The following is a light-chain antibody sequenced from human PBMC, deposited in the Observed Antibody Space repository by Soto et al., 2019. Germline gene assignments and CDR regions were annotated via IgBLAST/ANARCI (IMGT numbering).Light chain of an antibody. J-gene: IGLJ2*01. CDR3: SSYTSSSTVV. Sequence: QSALTQPASVSGSPGQSITISCTGTSSDVGGYNYVSWYQQHPGKAPKFMIYDVSNRPSGVSNRFSGSKSVNTASLTISGLQAEDEADYYCSSYTSSSTVVFGGGTKVTVL. CDR1: SSDVGGYNY. V-gene: IGLV2-14*01. CDR2: DVS.